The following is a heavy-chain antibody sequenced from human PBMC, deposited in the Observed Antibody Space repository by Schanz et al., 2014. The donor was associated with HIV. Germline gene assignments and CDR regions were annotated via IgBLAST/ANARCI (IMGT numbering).Heavy chain of an antibody. CDR1: GFTFNSYG. D-gene: IGHD6-13*01. Sequence: QVQLVESGGGVVQPGRSLRLSCAASGFTFNSYGMHWVRQAPGKGPEWEAVSGHEGNDIHYVDSVAGRFSISRDNSKNTLYLQMNSLRPEDTAVYYCARGQPLVQRWFDPWGQGTLVTVSS. V-gene: IGHV3-33*01. CDR2: SGHEGNDI. CDR3: ARGQPLVQRWFDP. J-gene: IGHJ5*02.